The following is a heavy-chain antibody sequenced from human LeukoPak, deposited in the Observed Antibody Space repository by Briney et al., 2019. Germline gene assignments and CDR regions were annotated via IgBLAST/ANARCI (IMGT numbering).Heavy chain of an antibody. CDR1: GFTFSSYA. Sequence: PGGSLRLSCAASGFTFSSYAMSWVRQAPGKGLEWVSAISGSGGSTYYADSVKGRFTISRDNSKNTLYLQMNSLRAEDTAVYYCAKSPYYYDSSGCYYPLTFDYWGQGTLVTVSS. J-gene: IGHJ4*02. V-gene: IGHV3-23*01. D-gene: IGHD3-22*01. CDR2: ISGSGGST. CDR3: AKSPYYYDSSGCYYPLTFDY.